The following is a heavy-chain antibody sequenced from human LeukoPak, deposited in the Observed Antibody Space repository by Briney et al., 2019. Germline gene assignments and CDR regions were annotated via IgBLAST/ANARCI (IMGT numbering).Heavy chain of an antibody. Sequence: GGSLRLSCAASGFTFSSYSMNWVRQAPGKGLEWVSSISSSSSYIYYADSVKGRLTISRDNAKNSLYLQMNSLRAEDTAVYYCARASYYYDSSGYTDYWGQGTLVTVSS. V-gene: IGHV3-21*01. D-gene: IGHD3-22*01. J-gene: IGHJ4*02. CDR2: ISSSSSYI. CDR3: ARASYYYDSSGYTDY. CDR1: GFTFSSYS.